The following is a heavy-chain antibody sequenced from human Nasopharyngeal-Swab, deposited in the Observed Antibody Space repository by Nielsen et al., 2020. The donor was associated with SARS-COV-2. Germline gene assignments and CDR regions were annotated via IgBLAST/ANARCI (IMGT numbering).Heavy chain of an antibody. CDR3: ARVITSQNIVIPLGGQFDY. Sequence: VRQAPGKGLEWVANIKQDGSKKYYVDSVKGRFTISRDNAKNSLYLQMNSLRAEDTAVYYCARVITSQNIVIPLGGQFDYWGQGTLVTVSS. V-gene: IGHV3-7*01. D-gene: IGHD2/OR15-2a*01. CDR2: IKQDGSKK. J-gene: IGHJ4*02.